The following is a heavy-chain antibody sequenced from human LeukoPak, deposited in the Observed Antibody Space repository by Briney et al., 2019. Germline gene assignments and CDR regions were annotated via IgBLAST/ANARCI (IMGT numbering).Heavy chain of an antibody. CDR2: IYYSGST. J-gene: IGHJ4*02. CDR3: ARSSMAREHPTDFDF. V-gene: IGHV4-38-2*02. CDR1: NYSISSGYY. Sequence: KPSETLSLTCTVSNYSISSGYYWSWIRQPPGMRLVWVATIYYSGSTYYNPSLKSRVTMSVDTSKNQFSLKLNSVTAADTAVYYCARSSMAREHPTDFDFWGQGTLVTVSS. D-gene: IGHD3-10*01.